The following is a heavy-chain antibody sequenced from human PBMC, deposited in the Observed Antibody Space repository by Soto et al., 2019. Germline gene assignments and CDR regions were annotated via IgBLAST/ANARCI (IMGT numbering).Heavy chain of an antibody. V-gene: IGHV3-23*01. D-gene: IGHD3-10*01. CDR2: VTANGDST. Sequence: GGSLRLSCAASGFTFSSYAINWVRQAPGKGLEWVSAVTANGDSTYYADSVKGRFTISRDNSKNTLFLQMSSLRAEDSAIYYCATPNSVRPKPYYYYYYMDVWGKGTTVTVSS. CDR1: GFTFSSYA. J-gene: IGHJ6*03. CDR3: ATPNSVRPKPYYYYYYMDV.